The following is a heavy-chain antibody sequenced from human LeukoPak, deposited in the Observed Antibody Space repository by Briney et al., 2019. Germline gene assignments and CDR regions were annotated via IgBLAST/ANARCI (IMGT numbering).Heavy chain of an antibody. V-gene: IGHV4-4*07. D-gene: IGHD2-15*01. Sequence: PSETLSLTCTVSGGSINSYYWNWIRQPAGKGLEWIGRLYTSGSTISNPSLKSRFIMSGDTSKNQFSLKLSSVTAADTAVYYCARGRYCSADICSGGDAFDIWGQGTMVSVSS. CDR3: ARGRYCSADICSGGDAFDI. CDR2: LYTSGST. CDR1: GGSINSYY. J-gene: IGHJ3*02.